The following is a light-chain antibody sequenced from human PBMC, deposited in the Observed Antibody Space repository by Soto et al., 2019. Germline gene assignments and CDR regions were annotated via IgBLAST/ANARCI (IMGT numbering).Light chain of an antibody. CDR2: LGS. V-gene: IGKV2-28*01. Sequence: DIVMTQSPLSLPVTPGEPASISCRSSQSLLHSNGYNYLDWYLQKPGQSPQLLIYLGSNRASGVPDRFIGSGSVTHFTLIISRVEAEDVGVYYCMQALQTPPYTSGHGTKLEIK. CDR3: MQALQTPPYT. CDR1: QSLLHSNGYNY. J-gene: IGKJ2*01.